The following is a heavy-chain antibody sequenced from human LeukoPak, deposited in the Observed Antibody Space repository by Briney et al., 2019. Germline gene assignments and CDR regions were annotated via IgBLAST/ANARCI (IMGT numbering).Heavy chain of an antibody. CDR1: GGSISSGGYY. CDR2: IYYSGST. J-gene: IGHJ3*02. V-gene: IGHV4-61*08. CDR3: ASQKRLDAFDI. Sequence: SETLSLTCTVSGGSISSGGYYWSWIRQHPGKGLEWIGYIYYSGSTNYNPSLKSRVTISVDTSKNQFSLKLSSVTAADTAVYYCASQKRLDAFDIWGQGTMVTVSS. D-gene: IGHD2-21*01.